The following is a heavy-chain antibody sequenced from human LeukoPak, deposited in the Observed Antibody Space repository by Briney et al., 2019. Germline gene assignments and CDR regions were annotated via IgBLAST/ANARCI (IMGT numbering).Heavy chain of an antibody. V-gene: IGHV3-23*01. D-gene: IGHD3-16*02. CDR2: MSNSGGST. CDR3: ASAVIWGSYRFDI. J-gene: IGHJ3*02. CDR1: GFTFSSYG. Sequence: GGSLRLSCAASGFTFSSYGMTWVRQAPGKGLEWVSSMSNSGGSTYYAASVKGRFTISRDNSKNTLYLQMNSLRAEDTAVYYCASAVIWGSYRFDIWGQGTMATVSS.